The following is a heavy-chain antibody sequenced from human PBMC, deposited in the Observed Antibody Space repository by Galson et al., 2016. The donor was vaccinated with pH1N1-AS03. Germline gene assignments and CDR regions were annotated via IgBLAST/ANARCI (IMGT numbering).Heavy chain of an antibody. Sequence: ETLSLTCNVSGGSITRSGYSWGWVRQPSGKGLEWIGSISYSGSTYYNPSLTRRVSMSVDTSKNLFSLKLRSVTAADTAVYYCAREDSSGYFLIDPWGQGTLVTGPS. D-gene: IGHD3-22*01. CDR1: GGSITRSGYS. CDR3: AREDSSGYFLIDP. J-gene: IGHJ5*02. V-gene: IGHV4-39*07. CDR2: ISYSGST.